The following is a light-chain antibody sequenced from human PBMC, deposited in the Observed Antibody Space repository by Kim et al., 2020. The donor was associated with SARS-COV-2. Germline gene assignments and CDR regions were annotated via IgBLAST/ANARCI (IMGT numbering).Light chain of an antibody. Sequence: ALGQTVRITCQVDSLRSYYATWYQQKPRHAPILVVYGKNNRPSGIPDRFSGSSSGNTASLTITGAQAEDEADYYCNSRDSNDNVVFGGGTSLTVL. CDR3: NSRDSNDNVV. CDR1: SLRSYY. V-gene: IGLV3-19*01. CDR2: GKN. J-gene: IGLJ2*01.